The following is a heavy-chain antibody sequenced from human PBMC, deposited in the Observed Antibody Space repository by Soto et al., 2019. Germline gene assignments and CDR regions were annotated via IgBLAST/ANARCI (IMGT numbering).Heavy chain of an antibody. D-gene: IGHD3-3*01. J-gene: IGHJ6*02. CDR1: GGSISSGDYY. CDR2: IYYSGST. Sequence: QVQLQESGPGLVKPSQTLSLTCTVSGGSISSGDYYWSWIRQPPGKGLEWIGYIYYSGSTYYNPSLKSRVTISVDTSKNQFSLKLSSVTAADTAVYYCAREQSATISTYYYYGMDVWGQGTTVTVSS. V-gene: IGHV4-30-4*01. CDR3: AREQSATISTYYYYGMDV.